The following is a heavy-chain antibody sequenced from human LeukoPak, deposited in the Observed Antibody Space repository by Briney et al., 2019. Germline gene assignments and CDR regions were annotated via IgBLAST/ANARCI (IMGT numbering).Heavy chain of an antibody. V-gene: IGHV4-38-2*02. J-gene: IGHJ5*02. Sequence: PSETLSLTCTVSGYSISSGYYWGWIRQAPGKGLEWIGSIYNSGSTYYNPSLKSRVTILVDTSKNQFSLKLSSVTAADTAVYYCARAYCSGGSCHSSRGMFDPWGQGTLVTVSS. D-gene: IGHD2-15*01. CDR1: GYSISSGYY. CDR3: ARAYCSGGSCHSSRGMFDP. CDR2: IYNSGST.